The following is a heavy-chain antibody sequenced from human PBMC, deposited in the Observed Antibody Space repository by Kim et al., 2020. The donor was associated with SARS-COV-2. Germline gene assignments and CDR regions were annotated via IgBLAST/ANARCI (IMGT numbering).Heavy chain of an antibody. Sequence: GGSLRLSCAASGFTFSSYGMHWVRQAPGKGLEWVAVISYDGSNKYYADSVKGRFTISRDNSKNTLYLQMNSLRAEDTAVYYCAKDGSSWYDYYYYGMDVWGQGTTVTVSS. CDR1: GFTFSSYG. CDR3: AKDGSSWYDYYYYGMDV. J-gene: IGHJ6*02. V-gene: IGHV3-30*18. CDR2: ISYDGSNK. D-gene: IGHD6-13*01.